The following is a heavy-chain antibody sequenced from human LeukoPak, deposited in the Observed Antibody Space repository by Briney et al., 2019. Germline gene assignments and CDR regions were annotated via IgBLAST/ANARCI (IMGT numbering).Heavy chain of an antibody. V-gene: IGHV3-30*18. CDR3: AKDLILAGFYYYYMDV. Sequence: PGGSLRLSCAASGFTFSSYGMHWVRQAPGKGLEWVAVISYDGSNKYYADSVKGRFTISRDNSKNTLYLQMNSLRAEDTAVYYCAKDLILAGFYYYYMDVWGKGTTVTISS. J-gene: IGHJ6*03. D-gene: IGHD3-9*01. CDR1: GFTFSSYG. CDR2: ISYDGSNK.